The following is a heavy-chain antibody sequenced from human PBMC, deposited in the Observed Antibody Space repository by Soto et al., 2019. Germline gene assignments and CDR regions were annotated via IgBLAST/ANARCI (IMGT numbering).Heavy chain of an antibody. Sequence: QVQLVESGGGVVQPGRSLRLSCAASGFTFSSYGMHWVRQAPGKGLEWVAVIWYDGSNKYYADSVKGRFTISRDNSKNTLYLQMNSLRAEDTAVYYCARDFVSSGWYQSPLDPWGQGTLVTVSS. CDR1: GFTFSSYG. V-gene: IGHV3-33*01. CDR3: ARDFVSSGWYQSPLDP. CDR2: IWYDGSNK. J-gene: IGHJ5*02. D-gene: IGHD6-19*01.